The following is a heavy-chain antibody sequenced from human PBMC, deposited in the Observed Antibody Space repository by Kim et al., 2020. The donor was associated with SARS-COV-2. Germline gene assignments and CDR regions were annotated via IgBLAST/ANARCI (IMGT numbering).Heavy chain of an antibody. Sequence: GGSLRLSCAASGLAFSSYWMFWVRQPPGKGLLWVSHIKGDGSATVYADSVKGRFTVSRDNAKNTLYLQLSTLRAEDTAVYYCATGNNWSFDNWGPGTLVTVSS. D-gene: IGHD1-1*01. CDR1: GLAFSSYW. J-gene: IGHJ4*02. V-gene: IGHV3-74*01. CDR2: IKGDGSAT. CDR3: ATGNNWSFDN.